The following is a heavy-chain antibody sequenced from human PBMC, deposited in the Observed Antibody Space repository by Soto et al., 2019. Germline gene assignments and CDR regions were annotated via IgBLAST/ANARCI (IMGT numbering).Heavy chain of an antibody. J-gene: IGHJ4*02. CDR1: GFTVCSNY. CDR3: AITGAGYYIV. D-gene: IGHD3-3*01. Sequence: GGSLRLSCAASGFTVCSNYLSWVRQAPGKGLEWVSVIFSADNTHYADSVKGRFTISRDNSKNTVFLQMNSLRAEDTAVYYCAITGAGYYIVWGQGTPVTDSS. V-gene: IGHV3-53*01. CDR2: IFSADNT.